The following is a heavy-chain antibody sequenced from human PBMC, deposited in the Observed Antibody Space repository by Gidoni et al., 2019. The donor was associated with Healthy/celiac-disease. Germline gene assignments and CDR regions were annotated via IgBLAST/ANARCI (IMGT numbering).Heavy chain of an antibody. Sequence: QLQLQESGPGLVKPSETLSLTCTVSGGSISSSSYYWGWIRQPPGKGLEWIGSIYYSWITFYNPSLKRRVTISVDTSKNQFSLKLSSVTAADTAVYYCARLGRYDAFDIWGQGTMVTVSS. D-gene: IGHD1-26*01. CDR2: IYYSWIT. CDR3: ARLGRYDAFDI. CDR1: GGSISSSSYY. V-gene: IGHV4-39*01. J-gene: IGHJ3*02.